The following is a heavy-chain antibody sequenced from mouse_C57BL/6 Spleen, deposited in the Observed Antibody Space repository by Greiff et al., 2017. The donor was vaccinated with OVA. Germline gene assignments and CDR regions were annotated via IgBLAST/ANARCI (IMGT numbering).Heavy chain of an antibody. V-gene: IGHV1-15*01. CDR1: GYTFTDYE. D-gene: IGHD1-1*01. CDR2: IDPETGGT. CDR3: TRYYERRYFDV. Sequence: VQRVESGAELVRPGASVTLSCKASGYTFTDYEMHWVKQTPVHGLEWIGAIDPETGGTAYNQKFKGKAILTADKSSSTAYMELRSLTSEDSAVYYCTRYYERRYFDVWGTGTTVTVSS. J-gene: IGHJ1*03.